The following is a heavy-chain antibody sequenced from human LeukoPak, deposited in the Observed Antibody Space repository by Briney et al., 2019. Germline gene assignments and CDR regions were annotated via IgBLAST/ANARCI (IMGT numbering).Heavy chain of an antibody. J-gene: IGHJ3*02. Sequence: PGGSLRLSCAASGFTFSSYGMSWVRQAPGKGLEWVSSISGSSSYIYYADSRKGRFTISRDNAKKSLYLQMNSLRAEDTAIYYCARSRYLDWGGAFDMWGQGTMVTVSS. CDR2: ISGSSSYI. V-gene: IGHV3-21*01. CDR3: ARSRYLDWGGAFDM. CDR1: GFTFSSYG. D-gene: IGHD3-9*01.